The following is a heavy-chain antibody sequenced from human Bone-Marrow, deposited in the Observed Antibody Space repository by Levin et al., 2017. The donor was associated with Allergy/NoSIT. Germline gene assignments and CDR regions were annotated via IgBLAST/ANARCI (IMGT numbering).Heavy chain of an antibody. D-gene: IGHD2-2*01. CDR3: AKDRGPVAVPSASPEF. CDR1: GFTFSGYA. CDR2: MSYDGSKT. J-gene: IGHJ4*02. Sequence: GGSLRLSCATTGFTFSGYAMYWVRQAPGKGLEWVTIMSYDGSKTYYADSVKGRFTISRDNSKNTLFLQMNSLRVEDTAFYYCAKDRGPVAVPSASPEFWGQGTLVTVSS. V-gene: IGHV3-30*16.